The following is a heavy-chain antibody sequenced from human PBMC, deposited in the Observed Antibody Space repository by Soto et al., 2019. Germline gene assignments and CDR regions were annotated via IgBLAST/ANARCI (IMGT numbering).Heavy chain of an antibody. CDR1: GGSISSSNW. J-gene: IGHJ6*02. D-gene: IGHD3-10*01. Sequence: SETLSLTCAVSGGSISSSNWWSWVRQPPGKGLEWIGEIYHSGSTNYNPSLKSRVTISVDKSKNQFSLKLSSVTAADTAVYYCARVVLDRVRGVPYYYYGMDVWGQGTTVTV. V-gene: IGHV4-4*02. CDR3: ARVVLDRVRGVPYYYYGMDV. CDR2: IYHSGST.